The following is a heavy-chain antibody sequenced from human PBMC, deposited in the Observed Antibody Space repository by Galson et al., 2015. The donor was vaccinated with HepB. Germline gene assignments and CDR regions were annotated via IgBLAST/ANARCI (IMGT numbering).Heavy chain of an antibody. Sequence: QSGAEVKKPGESLRISCKGSGYSFTSYWISWVRQMPGKGLEWMGRIDPSDSYTNYSPSFQGHVTISADKSISTAYLQWSSLKASDTAMYYCARRPAMVRGVIVYGMDVWGQGTTVTVSS. J-gene: IGHJ6*02. D-gene: IGHD3-10*01. CDR3: ARRPAMVRGVIVYGMDV. V-gene: IGHV5-10-1*01. CDR2: IDPSDSYT. CDR1: GYSFTSYW.